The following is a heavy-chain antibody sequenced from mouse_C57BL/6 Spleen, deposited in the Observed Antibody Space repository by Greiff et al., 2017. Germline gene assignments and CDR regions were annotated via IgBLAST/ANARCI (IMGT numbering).Heavy chain of an antibody. CDR2: IYPGDGDT. Sequence: VQLQQSGAELVKPGASVKISCKASGYAFSSYWMNWVKQRPGQGLEWIGQIYPGDGDTNSNGKFKGKATLTAAKSSSTAYMQLSSLTSEDSAVYFCARWTGAHFDYWGKGTTLTVSS. V-gene: IGHV1-80*01. CDR3: ARWTGAHFDY. CDR1: GYAFSSYW. J-gene: IGHJ2*01. D-gene: IGHD4-1*01.